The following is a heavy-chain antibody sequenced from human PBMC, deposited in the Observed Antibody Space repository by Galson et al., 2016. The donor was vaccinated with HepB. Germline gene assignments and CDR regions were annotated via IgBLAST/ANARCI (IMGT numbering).Heavy chain of an antibody. D-gene: IGHD6-6*01. CDR1: GGSISSYY. J-gene: IGHJ3*02. Sequence: LSLTCTVSGGSISSYYWSWIRQPPGKGLEWIGYIYYSGSTNYNPSLKSRVTISVDTSKNQFSLKLTSVTAADTAVYYCARPHYTSSSGNTHTFDIWGQGTMVIVSS. V-gene: IGHV4-59*12. CDR3: ARPHYTSSSGNTHTFDI. CDR2: IYYSGST.